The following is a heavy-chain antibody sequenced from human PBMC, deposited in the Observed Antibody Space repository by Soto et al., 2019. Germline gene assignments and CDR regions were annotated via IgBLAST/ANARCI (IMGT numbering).Heavy chain of an antibody. D-gene: IGHD3-10*01. CDR2: INPYSGGA. Sequence: ASVKVSCKDSGYIFTGYFMHWVRRAPGQGLEWMGWINPYSGGADYAQSFQGRVTMTRDTSISTVYMELSRLRFDDTAVYYCARVIRGAYYNSPLDTWGQGTVVTVSS. J-gene: IGHJ5*02. V-gene: IGHV1-2*02. CDR3: ARVIRGAYYNSPLDT. CDR1: GYIFTGYF.